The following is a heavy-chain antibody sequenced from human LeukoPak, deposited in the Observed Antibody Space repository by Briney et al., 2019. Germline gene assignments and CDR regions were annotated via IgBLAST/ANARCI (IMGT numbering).Heavy chain of an antibody. CDR3: ARGALVGAIKSDAFDI. CDR1: GGSFSGYY. Sequence: SETLSLTCAVYGGSFSGYYWSWVRQPPGKGLEWIGEINHSGSTNYNPSLKSRVTISVDTSKNQFSLKLSSVTAADTAVYYCARGALVGAIKSDAFDIWGQGTMVTVSS. CDR2: INHSGST. D-gene: IGHD1-26*01. V-gene: IGHV4-34*01. J-gene: IGHJ3*02.